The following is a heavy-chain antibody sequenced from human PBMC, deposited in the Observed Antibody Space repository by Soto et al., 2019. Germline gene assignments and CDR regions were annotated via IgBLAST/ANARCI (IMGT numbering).Heavy chain of an antibody. D-gene: IGHD2-21*01. CDR3: AITYCRDNSCPRDFDF. Sequence: QVQVVQSGAEVKKPESSVKVSCKPSGGTFNTYTVNWVRLAPGHGLEWMGRIIPILDMANYAQKFQDRVTITADRSTFTAYMELNSLTSDDTAVYYCAITYCRDNSCPRDFDFWGLGTRVTVSS. CDR1: GGTFNTYT. V-gene: IGHV1-69*02. J-gene: IGHJ4*02. CDR2: IIPILDMA.